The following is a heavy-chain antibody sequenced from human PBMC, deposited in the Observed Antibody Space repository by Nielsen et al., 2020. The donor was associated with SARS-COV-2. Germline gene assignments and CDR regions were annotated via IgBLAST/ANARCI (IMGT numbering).Heavy chain of an antibody. D-gene: IGHD3-22*01. Sequence: GESLKISCAASGFTFSSYAMSWVRQAPGKGLEWVSSISSSSSYIYYADSVKGRFTISRDNAKNSLYLQMNSLRAEDTAVYYCARDWHYYDSSGTPLSFDYWGQGTLVTVSS. CDR2: ISSSSSYI. V-gene: IGHV3-21*01. CDR3: ARDWHYYDSSGTPLSFDY. J-gene: IGHJ4*02. CDR1: GFTFSSYA.